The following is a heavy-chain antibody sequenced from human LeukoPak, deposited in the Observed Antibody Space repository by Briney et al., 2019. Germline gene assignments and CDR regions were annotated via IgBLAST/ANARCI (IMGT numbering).Heavy chain of an antibody. CDR3: ARAGCCSGGSCRINYYYGMDV. Sequence: GGSLRPSCAASGFTVSSNYMSWVRQAPGKGLEWVSVIYSGGSTYYADSVKGRFTISRDNSKNTLYLQMNSLRAEDTAVYYCARAGCCSGGSCRINYYYGMDVWGKGTTVTVSS. CDR1: GFTVSSNY. J-gene: IGHJ6*04. CDR2: IYSGGST. D-gene: IGHD2-15*01. V-gene: IGHV3-53*01.